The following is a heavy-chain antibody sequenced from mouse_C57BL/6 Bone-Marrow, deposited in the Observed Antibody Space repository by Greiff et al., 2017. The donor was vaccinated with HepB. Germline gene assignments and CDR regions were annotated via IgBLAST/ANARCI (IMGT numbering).Heavy chain of an antibody. V-gene: IGHV2-2*01. CDR2: IWSGGST. CDR1: GFSLTSYG. D-gene: IGHD1-1*01. Sequence: VQRVESGPGLVQPSQSLSITCTVSGFSLTSYGVHWVRQSPGKGLEWLGVIWSGGSTDYNAAFISRLSISKDNSKSQVFFKMNSLQADDTAIYYCARQAYYYGRADYAMDYWGQGTSVTVSS. J-gene: IGHJ4*01. CDR3: ARQAYYYGRADYAMDY.